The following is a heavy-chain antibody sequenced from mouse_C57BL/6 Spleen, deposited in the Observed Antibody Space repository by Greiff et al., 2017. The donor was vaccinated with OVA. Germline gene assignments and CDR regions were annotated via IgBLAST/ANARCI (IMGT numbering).Heavy chain of an antibody. V-gene: IGHV1-82*01. CDR2: IYPGDGDT. Sequence: QVQLQQSGPELVKPGASVKISCKASGYAFSSSWMNWVKQRPGKGLEWIGRIYPGDGDTNYNGKFKGKATLTADKSSSTAYMQLSSLTSEDSAVYFCAREEIYYYGSSYVNFDYWGQGTTLTVSS. J-gene: IGHJ2*01. D-gene: IGHD1-1*01. CDR3: AREEIYYYGSSYVNFDY. CDR1: GYAFSSSW.